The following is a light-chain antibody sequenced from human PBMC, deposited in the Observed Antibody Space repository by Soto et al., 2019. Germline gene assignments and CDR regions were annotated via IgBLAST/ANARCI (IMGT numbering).Light chain of an antibody. CDR3: QQYGSSPNT. CDR2: GAS. V-gene: IGKV3-20*01. Sequence: EIVLTQSPGTLSLSPGERATLSCRASQSVSSSYLAWYQQKPGQAPRLLIYGASSRATGIPDRFSGSGSGTDFTVTISRLESEDFAVYSCQQYGSSPNTFGQGTKLEIK. CDR1: QSVSSSY. J-gene: IGKJ2*01.